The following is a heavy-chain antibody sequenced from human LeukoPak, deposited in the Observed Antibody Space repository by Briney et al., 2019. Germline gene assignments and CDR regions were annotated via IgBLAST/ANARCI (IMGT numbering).Heavy chain of an antibody. CDR2: ISAYNGNT. CDR1: GYTFSSYG. V-gene: IGHV1-18*01. Sequence: ASVKVSCKASGYTFSSYGISWVRQAPGQGLEWIGWISAYNGNTNYAQKLQGRVTMTTDTSTSTAYMELRSLRSDDTAVYYCATDGGRYCIFDYWGQGTLVTVSS. J-gene: IGHJ4*02. CDR3: ATDGGRYCIFDY. D-gene: IGHD1-26*01.